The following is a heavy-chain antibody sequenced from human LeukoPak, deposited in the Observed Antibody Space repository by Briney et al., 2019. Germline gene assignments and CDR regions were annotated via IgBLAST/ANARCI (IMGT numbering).Heavy chain of an antibody. CDR2: LNPNSGNT. CDR1: GYTFTNYD. V-gene: IGHV1-8*01. D-gene: IGHD2-8*01. CDR3: TRSVRNGHFDY. Sequence: VASVKVSCKASGYTFTNYDINWVRQATAPGLEGMGWLNPNSGNTGYAQKFQGRVTMTRSTSISTAYMELSSLRFEDTAVYFCTRSVRNGHFDYWGEGTLVTVSS. J-gene: IGHJ4*02.